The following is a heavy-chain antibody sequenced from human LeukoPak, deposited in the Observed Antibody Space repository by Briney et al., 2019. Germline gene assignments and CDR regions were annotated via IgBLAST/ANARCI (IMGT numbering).Heavy chain of an antibody. Sequence: PGGSLRLSCAASGFTFSSYEMNWVRQAPGKGLEWVSYISSSGSTIYYADSVKGRFTISRDNAKNSLYLQMSSLRAEDTAVYYCAREEDSYGDYPLLDWGMDVWGKGTTVTVSS. D-gene: IGHD4-17*01. CDR1: GFTFSSYE. J-gene: IGHJ6*04. CDR2: ISSSGSTI. CDR3: AREEDSYGDYPLLDWGMDV. V-gene: IGHV3-48*03.